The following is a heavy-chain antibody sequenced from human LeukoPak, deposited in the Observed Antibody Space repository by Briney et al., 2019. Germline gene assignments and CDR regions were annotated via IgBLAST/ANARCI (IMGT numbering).Heavy chain of an antibody. CDR2: INHSGST. V-gene: IGHV4-34*01. D-gene: IGHD2-2*02. Sequence: SETLSLTCAVYGGSFSGYYWSWTRQPPGKGLEWIGEINHSGSTNYNPSLKSRVTISVDTSKNQFSLKLSSVTAADTAVYYCARGETDIVVVPAAISVGYFDYWGQGTLVTVSS. CDR3: ARGETDIVVVPAAISVGYFDY. CDR1: GGSFSGYY. J-gene: IGHJ4*02.